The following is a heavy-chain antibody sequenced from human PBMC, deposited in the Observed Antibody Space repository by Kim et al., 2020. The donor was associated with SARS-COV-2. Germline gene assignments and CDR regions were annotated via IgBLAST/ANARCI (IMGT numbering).Heavy chain of an antibody. D-gene: IGHD4-4*01. CDR3: ARCMAPTAGYGMDV. J-gene: IGHJ6*02. CDR2: MNPNSGNT. Sequence: ASVKVSCKASGYTFTSYDINWVRQATGQGLEWMGWMNPNSGNTGYAQKFQGRVTMTRNTSISTAYMELSSLRSEDTAVYYCARCMAPTAGYGMDVWGQGTTVTVSS. CDR1: GYTFTSYD. V-gene: IGHV1-8*01.